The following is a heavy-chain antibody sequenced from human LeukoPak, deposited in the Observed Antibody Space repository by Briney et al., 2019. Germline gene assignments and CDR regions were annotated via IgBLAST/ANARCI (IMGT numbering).Heavy chain of an antibody. D-gene: IGHD3-10*01. CDR3: AKVRRVDWFGESYYMDV. CDR2: IGGSGGKT. CDR1: VLTCSSYA. J-gene: IGHJ6*03. Sequence: GGSLRLSCAASVLTCSSYAMSWVRQAPGTGLEWVSGIGGSGGKTYYADSVKGRFTISRDNSKNTLYLQMNGLRAEDTAVYYCAKVRRVDWFGESYYMDVWGKGTTVTIPS. V-gene: IGHV3-23*01.